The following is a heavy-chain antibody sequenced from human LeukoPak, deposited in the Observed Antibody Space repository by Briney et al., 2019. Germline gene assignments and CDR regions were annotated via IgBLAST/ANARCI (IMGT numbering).Heavy chain of an antibody. CDR2: IYYSGST. CDR3: ARAPTAYCLSTSCQPYFDY. D-gene: IGHD2-2*01. V-gene: IGHV4-39*07. Sequence: SETLSLTCTVSGGSICSSSYYWGWIRQPPGKGLEWIGSIYYSGSTYYNPSLKSRVTISVDTSKNQFSLKLSSVTAADAAVYYCARAPTAYCLSTSCQPYFDYWGQGTLVTVSS. J-gene: IGHJ4*02. CDR1: GGSICSSSYY.